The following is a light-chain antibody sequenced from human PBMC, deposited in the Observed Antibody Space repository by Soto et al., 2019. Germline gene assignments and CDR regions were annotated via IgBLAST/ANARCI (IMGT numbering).Light chain of an antibody. CDR2: GAS. J-gene: IGKJ1*01. Sequence: ETVMAQAQAAVSVSPGERDTLSCRASQSVSNNLVWYQQKPGQAPRLLIYGASTRATGVPARFSGSGSGTDFTLTISSLEPEDFAVYYCHQRQSWPRTFGQGTKVDIK. V-gene: IGKV3-15*01. CDR3: HQRQSWPRT. CDR1: QSVSNN.